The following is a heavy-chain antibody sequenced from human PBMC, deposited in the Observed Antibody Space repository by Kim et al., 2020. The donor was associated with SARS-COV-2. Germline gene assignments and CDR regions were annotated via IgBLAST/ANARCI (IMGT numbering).Heavy chain of an antibody. D-gene: IGHD4-17*01. CDR1: GFTFSSYS. J-gene: IGHJ4*02. V-gene: IGHV3-21*01. CDR2: ISSSSSYI. Sequence: GGSLRLSCAASGFTFSSYSMNWVRQAPGKGLEWVSSISSSSSYIYYADSVKGRFTISRDNAKNSLYLQMNSLRAEDTAVYYCAREFGDYGGSVFDYWGQGTLVTVSS. CDR3: AREFGDYGGSVFDY.